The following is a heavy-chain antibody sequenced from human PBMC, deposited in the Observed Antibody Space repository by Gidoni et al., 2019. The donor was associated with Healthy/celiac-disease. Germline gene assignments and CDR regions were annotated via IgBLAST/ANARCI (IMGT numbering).Heavy chain of an antibody. CDR2: IYYSGST. J-gene: IGHJ3*02. V-gene: IGHV4-30-4*01. CDR3: ARDHDFWSGYYERGAFDI. D-gene: IGHD3-3*01. Sequence: QVQLQESGPGLVKPSQTLSLTCTVSGGSISSGDYYWSWIRQPPGKGLEWIGYIYYSGSTYYNPSLKSRVTISVDTSKNQFSLKLSSVTAADTAVYYCARDHDFWSGYYERGAFDIWGQGTMVTVSS. CDR1: GGSISSGDYY.